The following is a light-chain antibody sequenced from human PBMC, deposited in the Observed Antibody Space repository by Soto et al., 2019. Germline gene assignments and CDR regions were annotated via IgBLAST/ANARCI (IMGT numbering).Light chain of an antibody. V-gene: IGKV1-27*01. CDR3: QKYDGAPLT. J-gene: IGKJ4*01. CDR1: QDINIY. Sequence: DIQMTQSPSSLSASVGDRVTITCRAGQDINIYLAWYQQKPGKVPKLLISAASTLPSGVPSRFSGSGSGTDFTRTISSLQPEDVATYYCQKYDGAPLTFGGGTKVEIK. CDR2: AAS.